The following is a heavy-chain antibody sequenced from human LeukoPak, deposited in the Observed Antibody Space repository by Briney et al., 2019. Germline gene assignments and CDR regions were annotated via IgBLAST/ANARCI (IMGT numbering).Heavy chain of an antibody. CDR3: ARDRRDYDSSGYYKNNYWYFDL. Sequence: GGSLRLSCAASGFTFSTYGMHWVCQAPGKGLEWVAVISNDGTIKYYADSVKGRFTISRDNSKNTLYLQMNSLRAQDTAVYYCARDRRDYDSSGYYKNNYWYFDLWGRGTLVTVSS. CDR1: GFTFSTYG. V-gene: IGHV3-30*03. D-gene: IGHD3-22*01. CDR2: ISNDGTIK. J-gene: IGHJ2*01.